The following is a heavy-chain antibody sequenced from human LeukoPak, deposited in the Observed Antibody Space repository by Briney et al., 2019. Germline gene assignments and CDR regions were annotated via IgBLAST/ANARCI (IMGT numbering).Heavy chain of an antibody. V-gene: IGHV4-59*11. CDR1: GAAMSSHY. CDR2: MFYDGST. CDR3: ATIVWGGASFGI. Sequence: SETPSLTCLVSGAAMSSHYWSWIRQTPGRGLEWIGYMFYDGSTNSNPTLKSRVTLSVDTSKNQFSLRLISVTAEDTAIYYCATIVWGGASFGIWGPGAMVIVSS. J-gene: IGHJ3*02. D-gene: IGHD7-27*01.